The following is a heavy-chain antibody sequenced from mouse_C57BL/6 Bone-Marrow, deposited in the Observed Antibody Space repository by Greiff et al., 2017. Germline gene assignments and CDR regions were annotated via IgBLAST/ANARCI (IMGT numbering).Heavy chain of an antibody. Sequence: QVQLQQPGAELVKPGASVKLSCKASGYTFTSYWMHWVKQRPGQGLEWIGMIHPNSGSTNYNEKFKSKATLTVDKSSSTAYMQLSSLTSEDSAVXYCARRVYYGSSYAWFAYWGQGTLVTVSA. CDR3: ARRVYYGSSYAWFAY. J-gene: IGHJ3*01. CDR2: IHPNSGST. D-gene: IGHD1-1*01. CDR1: GYTFTSYW. V-gene: IGHV1-64*01.